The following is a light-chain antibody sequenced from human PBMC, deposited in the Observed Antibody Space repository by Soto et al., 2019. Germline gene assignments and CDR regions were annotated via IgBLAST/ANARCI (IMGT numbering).Light chain of an antibody. J-gene: IGLJ2*01. Sequence: QSVLTQPPSASGTPGQRVTISCSGSNSNIGSKYVYWYQQLPGTAPKLLLYRNNQRPSGVPDRFSGSKSGTSAPLAISGLRSGDEADYYCDAWDNSIVGGPAFGGGTQLTVL. CDR1: NSNIGSKY. CDR2: RNN. CDR3: DAWDNSIVGGPA. V-gene: IGLV1-47*01.